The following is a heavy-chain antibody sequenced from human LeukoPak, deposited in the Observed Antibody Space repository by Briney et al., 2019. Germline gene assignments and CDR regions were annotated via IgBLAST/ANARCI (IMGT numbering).Heavy chain of an antibody. V-gene: IGHV1-69*13. Sequence: SVTVSCKASGGTFSSYAISWVRQAPGQGLEWMGGIIPIFGTANYAQKLQGRVTITADESTSTAYMELSSLRSEDTAVYYCARGIEATLLYPFDYWGQGTLVTVSS. CDR1: GGTFSSYA. CDR2: IIPIFGTA. CDR3: ARGIEATLLYPFDY. J-gene: IGHJ4*02. D-gene: IGHD3-3*01.